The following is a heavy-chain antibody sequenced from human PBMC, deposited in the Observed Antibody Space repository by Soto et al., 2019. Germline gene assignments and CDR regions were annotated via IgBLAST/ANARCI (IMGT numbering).Heavy chain of an antibody. CDR1: GGSISTGDYY. CDR2: IHYSGST. J-gene: IGHJ4*02. CDR3: ARAECSAETCCSFGY. V-gene: IGHV4-30-4*01. Sequence: QVQLQEAGPGLVKPSQTLSLTCTVSGGSISTGDYYWSLIRPPPGQGLEWIGYIHYSGSTYYNPSLKSLVTTSIDTPKNQLSLNLSSVTAADTAVYYCARAECSAETCCSFGYWGQGTLVTVSS. D-gene: IGHD2-15*01.